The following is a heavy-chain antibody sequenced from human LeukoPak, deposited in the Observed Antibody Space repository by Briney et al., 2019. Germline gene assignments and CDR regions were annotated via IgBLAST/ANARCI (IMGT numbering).Heavy chain of an antibody. CDR2: ISGSGVYT. CDR1: GFTFDSYG. J-gene: IGHJ3*02. Sequence: GGTLRLSCAASGFTFDSYGMNWVRQAPGKGLEWVSGISGSGVYTYYADSVKGRFTISRDNSKNTLYLVMNSLRVDDTAVYYCAKAVDLATISVDIWGQGTMVTVSS. CDR3: AKAVDLATISVDI. D-gene: IGHD5-24*01. V-gene: IGHV3-23*01.